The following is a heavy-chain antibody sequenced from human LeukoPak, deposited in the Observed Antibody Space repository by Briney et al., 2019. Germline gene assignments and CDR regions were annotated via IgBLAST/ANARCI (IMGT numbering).Heavy chain of an antibody. CDR2: ISSSSSYI. D-gene: IGHD2-15*01. J-gene: IGHJ5*02. CDR3: AREGLGYCSSGSCPQNWFDP. Sequence: GGSLRLSCAASGFTFSSYSMNWVRQAPGKGLEWVSSISSSSSYIYYADSVKGRFTISRDNAKNSLYLQMNSLRAEDTAVYYCAREGLGYCSSGSCPQNWFDPWGQGTLVTVSS. CDR1: GFTFSSYS. V-gene: IGHV3-21*01.